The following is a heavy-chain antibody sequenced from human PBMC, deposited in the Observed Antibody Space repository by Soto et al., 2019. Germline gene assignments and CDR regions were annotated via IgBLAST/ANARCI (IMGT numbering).Heavy chain of an antibody. Sequence: EVQLLESGGGLVQPGGSLRLSCAASGFTFSSFAMTWVRQAPGKGLEWVSGISESGNSLFFADSVKGRFTILSDNSKSTLDLQITSLRGVVAAVNYFDFGGVLLRFAIGYWGQGTLVTVSS. CDR1: GFTFSSFA. CDR3: DFGGVLLRFAIGY. J-gene: IGHJ4*02. D-gene: IGHD3-10*01. CDR2: ISESGNSL. V-gene: IGHV3-23*01.